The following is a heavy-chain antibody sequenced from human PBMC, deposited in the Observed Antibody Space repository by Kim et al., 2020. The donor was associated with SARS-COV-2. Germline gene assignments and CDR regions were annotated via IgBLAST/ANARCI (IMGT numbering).Heavy chain of an antibody. D-gene: IGHD4-17*01. V-gene: IGHV4-34*01. J-gene: IGHJ5*02. CDR3: ARGLLTVTTGSWFDP. Sequence: PSLKRRVTISVDTSKNQFSLKLSSVTAADTAVYYCARGLLTVTTGSWFDPWGQGTLVTVSS.